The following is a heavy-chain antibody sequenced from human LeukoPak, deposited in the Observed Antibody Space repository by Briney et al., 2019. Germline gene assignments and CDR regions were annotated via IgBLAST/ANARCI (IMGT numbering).Heavy chain of an antibody. D-gene: IGHD6-13*01. CDR2: ISSSNTI. J-gene: IGHJ4*02. CDR3: AKDRIAAAGTEFDY. Sequence: GGSLRLSCTASGFAFSTYGMNWVRQAPGKGLEWVSYISSSNTIYYADSVKGRFTISRDNAKNSLYLQMNSLRAEDTAVYYCAKDRIAAAGTEFDYWGQGTLVTVSS. V-gene: IGHV3-48*01. CDR1: GFAFSTYG.